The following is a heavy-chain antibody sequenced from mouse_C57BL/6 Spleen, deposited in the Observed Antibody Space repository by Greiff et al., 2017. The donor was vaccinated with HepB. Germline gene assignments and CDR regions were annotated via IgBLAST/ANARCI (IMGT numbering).Heavy chain of an antibody. J-gene: IGHJ2*01. CDR3: ARRASSYVFDY. Sequence: VQLQQSGAELVRPGASVTLSCKASGYTFTSYWMQWVKQRPGQGLEWIGEIDPSDSYTNYNQKFKGKATLTVDTSSSTAYMQLSSLTSEDSAVYYCARRASSYVFDYWGQGTTLTVSS. D-gene: IGHD1-1*01. V-gene: IGHV1-50*01. CDR2: IDPSDSYT. CDR1: GYTFTSYW.